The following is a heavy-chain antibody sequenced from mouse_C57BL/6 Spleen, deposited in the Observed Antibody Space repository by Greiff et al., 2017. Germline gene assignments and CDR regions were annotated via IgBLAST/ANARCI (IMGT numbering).Heavy chain of an antibody. V-gene: IGHV14-2*01. CDR1: GFNIKDYY. Sequence: VQLQQSGAELVKPGASVKLSCTASGFNIKDYYMHWVKQRTEQGLEWIGRIDPEDGDTKYAPKFQGKATITADTSSNTAYLQLSSLTSEDTAVYYCARRGGYYCGSSYGFAYWGQGTLVTVSA. D-gene: IGHD1-1*01. J-gene: IGHJ3*01. CDR2: IDPEDGDT. CDR3: ARRGGYYCGSSYGFAY.